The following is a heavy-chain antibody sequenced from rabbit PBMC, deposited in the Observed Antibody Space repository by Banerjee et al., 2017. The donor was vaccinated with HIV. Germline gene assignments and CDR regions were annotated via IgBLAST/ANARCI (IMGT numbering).Heavy chain of an antibody. CDR2: IDAGDSDGT. J-gene: IGHJ4*01. D-gene: IGHD6-1*01. Sequence: QQQLEESGGDLVKPGASLTLTCTASGFSFSSSYKMCWVRQAPGKGLDWIACIDAGDSDGTYYASWAKGRFTISKTSSTTVTLQMTSLTAADTATYFCARDAAGYAGYAYNLWGPGTLVTVS. CDR1: GFSFSSSYK. V-gene: IGHV1S45*01. CDR3: ARDAAGYAGYAYNL.